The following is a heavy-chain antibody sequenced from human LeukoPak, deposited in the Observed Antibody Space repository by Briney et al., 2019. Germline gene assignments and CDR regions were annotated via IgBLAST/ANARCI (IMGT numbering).Heavy chain of an antibody. V-gene: IGHV3-7*01. Sequence: GGSLRLSCAASGFTFSRYWMAWVRQAPGKGPEWVANIRGDAGDKGSADSVKGRFTISRDNDKNSLHLQMNSLTAEDTAVYYCARDVRGALDFWGQGTLVVVSS. CDR1: GFTFSRYW. CDR3: ARDVRGALDF. CDR2: IRGDAGDK. J-gene: IGHJ4*02. D-gene: IGHD2-15*01.